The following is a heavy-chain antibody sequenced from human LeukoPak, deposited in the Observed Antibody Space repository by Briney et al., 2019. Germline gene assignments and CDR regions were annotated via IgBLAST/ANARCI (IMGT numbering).Heavy chain of an antibody. CDR1: GGSISSYY. Sequence: SETLSLTCTVSGGSISSYYWSWVRQPPGKGLEWIGEINHSGSTNYNPSLKSRVTIPVDTSKNQFSLKLSSVTAADTAVYYCARGGALRYFDWLTYFYFDYWGQGTLVTVSS. CDR2: INHSGST. V-gene: IGHV4-34*01. J-gene: IGHJ4*02. CDR3: ARGGALRYFDWLTYFYFDY. D-gene: IGHD3-9*01.